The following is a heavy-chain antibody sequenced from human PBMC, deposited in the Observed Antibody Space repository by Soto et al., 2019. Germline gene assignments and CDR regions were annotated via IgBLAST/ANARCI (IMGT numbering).Heavy chain of an antibody. D-gene: IGHD6-25*01. CDR3: ARVDYSRTAANGFDY. Sequence: PGGSLRLSCAASGFTFSSFGMHWVRQAPGKGLEWVALIWYDGSNKYYADSVKGRFTISRDNSKNTLYLQMNSLRAEDTAMYYCARVDYSRTAANGFDYWGQGALVTVSS. J-gene: IGHJ4*02. CDR1: GFTFSSFG. V-gene: IGHV3-33*01. CDR2: IWYDGSNK.